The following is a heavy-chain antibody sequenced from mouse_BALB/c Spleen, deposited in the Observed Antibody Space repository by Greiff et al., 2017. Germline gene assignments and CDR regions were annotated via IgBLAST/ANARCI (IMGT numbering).Heavy chain of an antibody. V-gene: IGHV2-9*02. CDR2: IWAGGST. Sequence: VKLQESGPGLVAPSQSLSITCTVSGFSLTSYGVHWVRQPPGKGLEWLGVIWAGGSTNYNSALMSRLSISKDNSKSQVFLKMNSLQTDDTAMYYCARDMEVRQEVFAYWGQGTLVTVSA. CDR1: GFSLTSYG. CDR3: ARDMEVRQEVFAY. D-gene: IGHD2-14*01. J-gene: IGHJ3*01.